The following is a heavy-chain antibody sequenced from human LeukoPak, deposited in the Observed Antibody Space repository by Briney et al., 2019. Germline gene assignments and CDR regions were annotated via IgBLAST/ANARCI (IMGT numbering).Heavy chain of an antibody. D-gene: IGHD6-19*01. V-gene: IGHV3-74*01. J-gene: IGHJ1*01. Sequence: GGSLRLSCAASGLTLSNYWMHWVRQAPGKGLVWVSRMDSDGSGTSYADSVKGRFTISRDNAKNTLYLQMNSLRAEDTAVYYCAKAGYSSGWYAEYIQHWGQGTLVTVSS. CDR3: AKAGYSSGWYAEYIQH. CDR1: GLTLSNYW. CDR2: MDSDGSGT.